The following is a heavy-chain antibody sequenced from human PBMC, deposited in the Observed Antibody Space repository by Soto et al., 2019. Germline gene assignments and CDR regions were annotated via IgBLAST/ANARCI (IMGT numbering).Heavy chain of an antibody. CDR3: ARETYYDFWSGYYYYYMDV. J-gene: IGHJ6*03. D-gene: IGHD3-3*01. CDR1: GGSISSYY. Sequence: QVQLQESGPGLVKPSETLSLTCTVSGGSISSYYWSWIRQPPGKGLEWIGDIYYSGSTNYNPSLKSRVTISVDTSKNQFSLKLSSVTAADTAVYYCARETYYDFWSGYYYYYMDVWGKGTTVTVSS. V-gene: IGHV4-59*01. CDR2: IYYSGST.